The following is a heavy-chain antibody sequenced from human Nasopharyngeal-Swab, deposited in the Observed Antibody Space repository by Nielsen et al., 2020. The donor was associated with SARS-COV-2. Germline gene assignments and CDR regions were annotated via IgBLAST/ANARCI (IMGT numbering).Heavy chain of an antibody. CDR1: GFTFNNFP. J-gene: IGHJ6*02. D-gene: IGHD2-2*01. CDR2: INQRGDGT. CDR3: TRPYCSNMRCFNGIDV. Sequence: GESLKISCGAFGFTFNNFPMSWVRQAPGKGLEWVSYINQRGDGTYYTDSVEGRFTVSRDNSKNTLYLQMNSLRVEDTAVYYCTRPYCSNMRCFNGIDVWGRGTTVTVSS. V-gene: IGHV3-23*01.